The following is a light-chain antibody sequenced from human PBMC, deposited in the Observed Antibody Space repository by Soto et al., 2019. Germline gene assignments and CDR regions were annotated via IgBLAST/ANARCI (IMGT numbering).Light chain of an antibody. V-gene: IGKV1-39*01. J-gene: IGKJ4*01. CDR3: LQSYSLPLT. Sequence: DIQMTQSPSSLSASVGDRLTITCRASQKIFNYLNWYQQKPGKAPKLLLHASSSLQSGVPSRFGGGGSGTDCTLTISSLQPEDSATYYCLQSYSLPLTFGGGTKVEIK. CDR2: ASS. CDR1: QKIFNY.